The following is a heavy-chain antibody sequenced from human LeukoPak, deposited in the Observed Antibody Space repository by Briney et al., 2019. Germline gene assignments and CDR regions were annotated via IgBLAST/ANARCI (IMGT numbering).Heavy chain of an antibody. V-gene: IGHV5-51*01. CDR3: ARASRDGYNQNFDH. Sequence: GESLKISFKGLGYSFSGYWNAWVRQRPGKGLEWMGIIYPGGSETRYDPSFQGQVTISADMSTSTAYLQWSSLRASDTAMYYCARASRDGYNQNFDHWGQGTLVTVSS. CDR2: IYPGGSET. D-gene: IGHD5-24*01. CDR1: GYSFSGYW. J-gene: IGHJ4*02.